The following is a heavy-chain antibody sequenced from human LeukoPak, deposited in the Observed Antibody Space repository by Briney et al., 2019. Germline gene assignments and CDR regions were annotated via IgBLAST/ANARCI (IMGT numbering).Heavy chain of an antibody. CDR2: IYYSGST. CDR1: GGSISSGDYY. CDR3: ASVPYYYGSGGSFDY. D-gene: IGHD3-10*01. V-gene: IGHV4-30-4*01. J-gene: IGHJ4*02. Sequence: SETLSLTCTVSGGSISSGDYYWSWIRQPPGKGLEWIGYIYYSGSTYYNPSLKSRVTISVDTSKNQFSLKLSPVTAADTAVYYCASVPYYYGSGGSFDYWGQGILVTVSS.